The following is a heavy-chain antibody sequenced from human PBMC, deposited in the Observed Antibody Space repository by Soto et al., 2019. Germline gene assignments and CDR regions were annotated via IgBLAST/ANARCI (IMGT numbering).Heavy chain of an antibody. CDR3: TTAPGQTTIFGVVTQPAYYMDV. Sequence: GGSLRLSCAASGFTFSNAWMSWVRQAPGKGLEWVGRIKSKTDGGTTDYAAPVKGRFTISRDDSKNTLYLQMNSLKTEDTAVYYCTTAPGQTTIFGVVTQPAYYMDVWGKGTTVTVSS. CDR1: GFTFSNAW. V-gene: IGHV3-15*01. D-gene: IGHD3-3*01. CDR2: IKSKTDGGTT. J-gene: IGHJ6*03.